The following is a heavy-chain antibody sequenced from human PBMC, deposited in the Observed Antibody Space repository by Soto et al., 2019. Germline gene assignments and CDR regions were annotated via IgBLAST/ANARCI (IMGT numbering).Heavy chain of an antibody. V-gene: IGHV3-7*01. Sequence: PGGSLRLSCAASGFSFSNYWMNWVRQAPGKGLEWVANIKGDGSDKYYVDSVKGRFTISRDNAGNSLHLQMNSLRAEDTAVFYCGRGGSDSPMAPGYWGQGTLVTVSS. CDR2: IKGDGSDK. CDR3: GRGGSDSPMAPGY. CDR1: GFSFSNYW. D-gene: IGHD5-18*01. J-gene: IGHJ4*02.